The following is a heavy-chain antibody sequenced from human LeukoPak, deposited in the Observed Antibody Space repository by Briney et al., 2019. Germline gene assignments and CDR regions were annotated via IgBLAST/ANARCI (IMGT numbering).Heavy chain of an antibody. CDR2: INPNSGGT. V-gene: IGHV1-2*02. Sequence: GASVKVSCKASGYTFTSYGISWVRQAPGQGLEWMGWINPNSGGTNYAQRFQGRVTMTRDTSIITAYMELSRLRSDDTADYYCARGESDILTGDVRYHFDHWGQGTLVTVSS. D-gene: IGHD3-9*01. J-gene: IGHJ4*02. CDR3: ARGESDILTGDVRYHFDH. CDR1: GYTFTSYG.